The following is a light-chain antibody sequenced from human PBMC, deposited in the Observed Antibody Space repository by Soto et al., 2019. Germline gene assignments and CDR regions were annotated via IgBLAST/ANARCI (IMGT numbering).Light chain of an antibody. V-gene: IGKV3-20*01. Sequence: EIELKQSPCTLSASPVERATLSCRASPSVSIYFVAWYQQKPGQAPRLLISGASNMATGIPDRFSGSGSGTDFTLTISRLEPEDFATYYCQQYDSSSQTFGQGTKVDTK. J-gene: IGKJ1*01. CDR2: GAS. CDR1: PSVSIYF. CDR3: QQYDSSSQT.